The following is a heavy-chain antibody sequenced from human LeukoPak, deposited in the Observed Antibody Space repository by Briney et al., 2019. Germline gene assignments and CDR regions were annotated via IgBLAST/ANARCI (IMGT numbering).Heavy chain of an antibody. V-gene: IGHV3-7*01. J-gene: IGHJ4*02. CDR1: GFTFSSYW. CDR2: IKQDGSEK. CDR3: AREGYDSSGYYPEGPIDY. Sequence: GGSLRLSCAASGFTFSSYWMSWVRQAPGKGLEWVANIKQDGSEKYYVDSVKGRFTISRDNAKNSLYLQMNSLRAEDTAVYYCAREGYDSSGYYPEGPIDYWGQGTLVTVSS. D-gene: IGHD3-22*01.